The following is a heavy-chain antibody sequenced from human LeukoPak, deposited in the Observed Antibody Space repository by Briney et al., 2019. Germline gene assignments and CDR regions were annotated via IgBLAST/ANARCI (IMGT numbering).Heavy chain of an antibody. Sequence: GESLKISCEGSGYSFNTYWIGWVRQMPGKGLEWMGIIYPGDSDTRYSPSFQGQVTISADKSISTAYLQWSSLKTSDTAMYYCARRYHDYSGYFRQFDYWGQGTLVTVSS. V-gene: IGHV5-51*01. J-gene: IGHJ4*02. CDR2: IYPGDSDT. CDR3: ARRYHDYSGYFRQFDY. CDR1: GYSFNTYW. D-gene: IGHD3-22*01.